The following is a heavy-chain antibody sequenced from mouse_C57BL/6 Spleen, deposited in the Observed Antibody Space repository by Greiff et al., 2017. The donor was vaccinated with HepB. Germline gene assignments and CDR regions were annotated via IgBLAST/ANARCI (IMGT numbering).Heavy chain of an antibody. Sequence: VQLQQSGPELVKPGASVKISCKASGYSFTGYYMNWVKQSPEKSLEWIGEINPSTGGTTYNQKFKAKATLTVDKSSSTAYMQLKSLTSEDSAVYYCARLRDYDGGYFDVWGTGTTVTVSS. CDR2: INPSTGGT. V-gene: IGHV1-42*01. J-gene: IGHJ1*03. CDR3: ARLRDYDGGYFDV. CDR1: GYSFTGYY. D-gene: IGHD2-4*01.